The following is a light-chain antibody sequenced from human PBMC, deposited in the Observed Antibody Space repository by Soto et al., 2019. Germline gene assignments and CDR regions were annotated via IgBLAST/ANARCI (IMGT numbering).Light chain of an antibody. Sequence: EIVLTQSPATLSLSPGERATLSCRASQSVSSYLAWYQQKPGQAPRLLIYDASNRATGIPARFSGSGSGTDFTLTISSLAPEDFAIYYCQQRSNSPLTFGGGTKVEIK. J-gene: IGKJ4*01. CDR2: DAS. V-gene: IGKV3-11*01. CDR3: QQRSNSPLT. CDR1: QSVSSY.